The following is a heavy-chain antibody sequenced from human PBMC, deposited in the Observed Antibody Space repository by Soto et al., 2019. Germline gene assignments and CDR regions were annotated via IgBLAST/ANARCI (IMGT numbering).Heavy chain of an antibody. J-gene: IGHJ4*02. CDR3: AKDGGKYLGGFDY. D-gene: IGHD2-2*02. Sequence: GGSLRLSCAASGFTFDYYAMHWVRQSPGKGLEWVSGITWNGGNIGYADSVKGRFTISRDNAKNSLYLQMNSLRAEDTALYYCAKDGGKYLGGFDYWGQGTLVTVSS. V-gene: IGHV3-9*01. CDR2: ITWNGGNI. CDR1: GFTFDYYA.